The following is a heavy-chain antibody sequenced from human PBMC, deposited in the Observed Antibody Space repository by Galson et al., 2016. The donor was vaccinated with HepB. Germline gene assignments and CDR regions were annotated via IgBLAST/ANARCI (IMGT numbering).Heavy chain of an antibody. CDR3: SRGPLGEFQSYYFAQ. V-gene: IGHV3-53*01. CDR1: GFIFRNYQ. Sequence: SLRLSCAASGFIFRNYQMSWVRQAPGKGPEWVSVIYSGGNTYYGDSVKDRFTIYRDNSKNTVYLQLNSLRAEDTAVYYCSRGPLGEFQSYYFAQWGQGTLVTVSS. J-gene: IGHJ4*02. CDR2: IYSGGNT. D-gene: IGHD3-16*01.